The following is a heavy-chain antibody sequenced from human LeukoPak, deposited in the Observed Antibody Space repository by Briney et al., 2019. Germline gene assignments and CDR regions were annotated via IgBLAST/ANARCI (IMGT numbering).Heavy chain of an antibody. CDR3: AMILAGSHAFDI. V-gene: IGHV3-21*01. J-gene: IGHJ3*02. Sequence: GGSLRLSCAASGFTFSSYSMVCVRRAPGKALEWVSSITSSGSYMYCADSLKGRFTISRDNAKNSLFLQMNSLRADDTAVYYCAMILAGSHAFDIWGQGTMVTVSS. CDR1: GFTFSSYS. CDR2: ITSSGSYM. D-gene: IGHD3-9*01.